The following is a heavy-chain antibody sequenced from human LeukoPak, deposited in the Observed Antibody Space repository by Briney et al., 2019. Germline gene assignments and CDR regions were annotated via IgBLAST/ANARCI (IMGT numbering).Heavy chain of an antibody. V-gene: IGHV3-48*01. CDR1: GFTFSSYS. CDR2: ISSSSSTI. CDR3: AKDPYSSGWYYFDY. D-gene: IGHD6-19*01. J-gene: IGHJ4*02. Sequence: GGSLRLSCAASGFTFSSYSMNWVRQAPGKGLEWVSYISSSSSTIYYADSVKGRFTASRDNAKNSLYLQMNSLRAEDTAVYYCAKDPYSSGWYYFDYWGQGTLVTVSS.